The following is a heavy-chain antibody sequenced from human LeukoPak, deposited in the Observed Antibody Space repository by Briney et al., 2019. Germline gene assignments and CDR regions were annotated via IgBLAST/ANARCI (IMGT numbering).Heavy chain of an antibody. Sequence: GGSLRLSCAASGLTFSSYAMHWVRQAPGKGLEWVAVISYDGSNKYYADSVKGRFTISRDNSKNTLYLQMNSLRAEDTAVYYCARDPAYCGGDCYLYYYYYYGMDVWGQGTTVTVSS. CDR1: GLTFSSYA. CDR3: ARDPAYCGGDCYLYYYYYYGMDV. CDR2: ISYDGSNK. D-gene: IGHD2-21*02. V-gene: IGHV3-30-3*01. J-gene: IGHJ6*02.